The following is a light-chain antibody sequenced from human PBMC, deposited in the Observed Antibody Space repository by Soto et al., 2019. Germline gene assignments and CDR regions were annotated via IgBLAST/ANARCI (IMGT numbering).Light chain of an antibody. V-gene: IGKV1-5*03. CDR2: KAS. CDR1: QSISSW. CDR3: QQYNSYSRT. J-gene: IGKJ1*01. Sequence: DIQMTQSPSTLSASVGDRVTITCRASQSISSWLAWYQQKPGKAPKLLIYKASSLESGVPSRFSGSGSGTEFTLTISSLQPDDFANYYCQQYNSYSRTFRQGTKVEIK.